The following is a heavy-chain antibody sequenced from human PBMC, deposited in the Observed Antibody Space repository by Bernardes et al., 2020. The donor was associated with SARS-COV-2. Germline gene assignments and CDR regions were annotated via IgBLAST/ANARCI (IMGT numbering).Heavy chain of an antibody. CDR1: GGSFSGYY. Sequence: SETLSLTCAVYGGSFSGYYWSWIRQPPGKGLEWIGEINHSGSTNYNPSLKSRVTISVDTSKNQFSLKLSSVTAADTAVYYCARGLIAAPDRFDPWGQGTLVTVSS. J-gene: IGHJ5*02. CDR3: ARGLIAAPDRFDP. D-gene: IGHD6-6*01. CDR2: INHSGST. V-gene: IGHV4-34*01.